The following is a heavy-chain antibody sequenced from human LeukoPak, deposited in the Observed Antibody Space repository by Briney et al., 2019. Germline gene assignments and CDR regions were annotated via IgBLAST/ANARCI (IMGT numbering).Heavy chain of an antibody. CDR1: GFTVSSNY. Sequence: GGSLRLSCAASGFTVSSNYMSWVRQGPGKGLEWVSAIYSGGSTNYADSVKGRFTISRDNSKNTLYLQMNSLRAEDTAVYYCARDLGGAAHLWGQGTLVTVSS. CDR3: ARDLGGAAHL. CDR2: IYSGGST. V-gene: IGHV3-66*01. D-gene: IGHD3-16*01. J-gene: IGHJ5*02.